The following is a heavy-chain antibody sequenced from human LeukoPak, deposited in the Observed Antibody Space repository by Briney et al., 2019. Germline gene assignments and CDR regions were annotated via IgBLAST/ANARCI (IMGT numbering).Heavy chain of an antibody. D-gene: IGHD4-17*01. CDR1: GGSISSSSYY. CDR3: ARGSTFYDYGDPMLDY. CDR2: IYHSGST. V-gene: IGHV4-39*07. Sequence: SETLSLTCTVSGGSISSSSYYWGWIRQPPGKGLEWIGSIYHSGSTYYNPSLKSRVTISVDTSKNQFSLKLSSVTAADTAVYYCARGSTFYDYGDPMLDYWGQGTLVTVSS. J-gene: IGHJ4*02.